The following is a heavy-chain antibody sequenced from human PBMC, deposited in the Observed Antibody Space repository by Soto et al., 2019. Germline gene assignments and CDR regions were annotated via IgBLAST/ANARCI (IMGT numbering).Heavy chain of an antibody. Sequence: QVQLVQSGAEVRTPGASVKVSCKASGFTFTKYGVAWVRQAPGQGLEYMGWVSAYNRNTNYAQKLQGRVTMTTDTSTSTAYMDLRSLRSDDTAVYYCARDYPHSKEFVVDVAAPEYDYWGQGTLVTVSS. CDR3: ARDYPHSKEFVVDVAAPEYDY. D-gene: IGHD2-15*01. J-gene: IGHJ4*02. CDR1: GFTFTKYG. V-gene: IGHV1-18*01. CDR2: VSAYNRNT.